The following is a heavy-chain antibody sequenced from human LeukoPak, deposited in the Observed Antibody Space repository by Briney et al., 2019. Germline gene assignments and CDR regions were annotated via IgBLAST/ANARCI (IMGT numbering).Heavy chain of an antibody. Sequence: GGSLRLSCAASGFTFSSYAMHWVRQAPGKGLEWVAVISYDGSNKYYADSAKGRFTISRDNSKNTLYLQMNSLRAEDTAVYYCARASSSGWPLDYYGMDVWGQGTTVTVSS. V-gene: IGHV3-30-3*01. CDR3: ARASSSGWPLDYYGMDV. CDR1: GFTFSSYA. J-gene: IGHJ6*02. D-gene: IGHD6-19*01. CDR2: ISYDGSNK.